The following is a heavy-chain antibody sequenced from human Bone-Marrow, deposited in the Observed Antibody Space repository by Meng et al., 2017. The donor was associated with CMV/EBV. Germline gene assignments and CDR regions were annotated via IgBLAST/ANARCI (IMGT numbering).Heavy chain of an antibody. CDR2: ISSSSSYI. CDR1: GFTFSSYS. J-gene: IGHJ6*02. D-gene: IGHD6-19*01. Sequence: GESLKISCAASGFTFSSYSMNWVRQAPGKGLEWVSSISSSSSYIYYADSVKGRFTISRDNAKNSLYLQMNSLRAEDTAVYYCAREMRELYSSGWYYRRYYYYYYGMDVWGQGTTVTVSS. V-gene: IGHV3-21*01. CDR3: AREMRELYSSGWYYRRYYYYYYGMDV.